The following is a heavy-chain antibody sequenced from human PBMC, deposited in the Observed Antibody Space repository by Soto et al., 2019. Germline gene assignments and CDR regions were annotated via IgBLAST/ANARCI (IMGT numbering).Heavy chain of an antibody. D-gene: IGHD4-17*01. CDR2: IYYSGST. J-gene: IGHJ3*02. V-gene: IGHV4-59*08. CDR3: ARQDDYGILGAFDI. Sequence: SETLSLTCTVSGGSISSYYWSWIRQPPGKGLEWIGYIYYSGSTNYNPSLKSRVTISVDTSKNQFSLKLSSVTAADTAVYYCARQDDYGILGAFDIWGQETMVTVSS. CDR1: GGSISSYY.